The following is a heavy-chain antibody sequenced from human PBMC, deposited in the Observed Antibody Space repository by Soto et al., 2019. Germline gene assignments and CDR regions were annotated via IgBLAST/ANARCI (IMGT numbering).Heavy chain of an antibody. CDR3: ARHNRYSSTWFEGWFDP. Sequence: PGESLKISCTGSGYSFSYNCVGWVRQMPGKGLEWMGIMHPGDSDTRYSPSFQGQVTISADKSINTAYLQWSSLKPSDSAMYYCARHNRYSSTWFEGWFDPWGQGTLVTVSS. CDR1: GYSFSYNC. CDR2: MHPGDSDT. D-gene: IGHD6-13*01. J-gene: IGHJ5*02. V-gene: IGHV5-51*01.